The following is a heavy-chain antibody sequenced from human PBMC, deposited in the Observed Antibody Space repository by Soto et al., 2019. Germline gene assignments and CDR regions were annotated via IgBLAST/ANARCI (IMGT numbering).Heavy chain of an antibody. V-gene: IGHV4-4*02. CDR1: GGSISSSNW. CDR2: IYHSGST. Sequence: QVQLQESGPGLVKPSGTLSLTCAVSGGSISSSNWWSWVRQPPGKGLEWIGEIYHSGSTNYNPSLKSRVTISVDKSKHQFSLKLSSVTAADTAVYYCARGQMYYYDSSGYLVLDYWGQGTLVTVSS. J-gene: IGHJ4*02. CDR3: ARGQMYYYDSSGYLVLDY. D-gene: IGHD3-22*01.